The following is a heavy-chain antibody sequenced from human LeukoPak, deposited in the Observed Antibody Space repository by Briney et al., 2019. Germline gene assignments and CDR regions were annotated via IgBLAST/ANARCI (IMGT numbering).Heavy chain of an antibody. Sequence: GGSLRLSCAASGFTFSSYWMHWVRQAPGKGLVWVSRINSDGSSTSYADSVKGRFTISRDNAKNTLYLQMNSLRPADMALYYCVKDRTGGDIFTDVFDMWGQGTMVTVSS. CDR3: VKDRTGGDIFTDVFDM. J-gene: IGHJ3*02. CDR2: INSDGSST. V-gene: IGHV3-74*01. CDR1: GFTFSSYW. D-gene: IGHD2-21*01.